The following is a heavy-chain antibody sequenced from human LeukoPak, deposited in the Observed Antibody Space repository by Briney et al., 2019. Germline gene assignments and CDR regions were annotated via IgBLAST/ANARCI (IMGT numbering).Heavy chain of an antibody. CDR1: RFSLSHHW. CDR3: VKGGHKLDIQTTHYYGGLDV. Sequence: PGGSLRLSYVAYRFSLSHHWLYWVRQGPRRGVAHVSRVDSDARRTTYADSAKGRFTISRDDAKNTMYLQINSMRVEDTSVYYCVKGGHKLDIQTTHYYGGLDVWGQGTTVAVS. V-gene: IGHV3-74*03. J-gene: IGHJ6*02. CDR2: VDSDARRT. D-gene: IGHD3-10*01.